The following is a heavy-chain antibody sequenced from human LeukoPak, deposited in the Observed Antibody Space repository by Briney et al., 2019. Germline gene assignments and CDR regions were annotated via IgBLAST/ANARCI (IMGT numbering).Heavy chain of an antibody. D-gene: IGHD3-10*01. J-gene: IGHJ5*02. CDR1: GYTFTGYF. V-gene: IGHV1-2*02. CDR2: INPYSGDT. Sequence: KISCKGSGYTFTGYFMHWVRQAPGQGLEWMGWINPYSGDTEYAQKFRGRVTMTRDMSTSTVYMELSSLRSEDTAVYYCARDTHRSGSYYRQVNWFDPWGQGTLVTVSS. CDR3: ARDTHRSGSYYRQVNWFDP.